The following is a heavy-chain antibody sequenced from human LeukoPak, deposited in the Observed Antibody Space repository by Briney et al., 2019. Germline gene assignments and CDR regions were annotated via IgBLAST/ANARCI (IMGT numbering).Heavy chain of an antibody. J-gene: IGHJ4*02. CDR1: GGTFSSYA. CDR3: ARGFTAKEFDY. Sequence: SVKVSFKASGGTFSSYAISWVRQAPGQGLEWMGGIIPIFGTANYAQKFQGRVTITADKSTSTAYMELSSLRSEDTAVYYCARGFTAKEFDYWGQGTLVTVSS. V-gene: IGHV1-69*06. D-gene: IGHD3-16*01. CDR2: IIPIFGTA.